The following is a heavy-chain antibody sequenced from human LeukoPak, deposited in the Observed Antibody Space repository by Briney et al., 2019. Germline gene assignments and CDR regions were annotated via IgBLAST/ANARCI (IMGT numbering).Heavy chain of an antibody. CDR3: ARECIAVAGAPGY. Sequence: GGSLRLSCAASGFTFSSYGMHWVRQAPGKGLEWVAVIWYDGSNKYYADSVKGRFTISRDNSKNTLYLQMNSLRAEDTAVYYCARECIAVAGAPGYWGQGTLVTVSS. D-gene: IGHD6-19*01. J-gene: IGHJ4*02. CDR2: IWYDGSNK. CDR1: GFTFSSYG. V-gene: IGHV3-33*01.